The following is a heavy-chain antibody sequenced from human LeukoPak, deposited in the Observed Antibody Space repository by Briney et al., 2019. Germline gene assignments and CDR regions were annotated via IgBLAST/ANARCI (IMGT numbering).Heavy chain of an antibody. CDR3: AVVTAKGVFYY. Sequence: ASVKVSFKASGYTFTSYYIHWVRQGPGPGLELMGIINPSGGSTSYAKKVQGRVTITRDTSTNTVYMGLRSPRSEGTAVFYCAVVTAKGVFYYWGQGNLVTVSS. J-gene: IGHJ4*02. D-gene: IGHD2-21*02. CDR1: GYTFTSYY. CDR2: INPSGGST. V-gene: IGHV1-46*01.